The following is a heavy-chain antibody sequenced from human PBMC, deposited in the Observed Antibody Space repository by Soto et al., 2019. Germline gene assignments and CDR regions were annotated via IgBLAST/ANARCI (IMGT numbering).Heavy chain of an antibody. Sequence: PSETLSLTCAVYGGSFSGYYWSWIRQPPGKGLEWIGEINHSGSTNYNPSLKSRVTISVDTSKNQFSLKLSSVTAADTAVYYCARGHYGDYDWFDPWGQGTLVTVSS. J-gene: IGHJ5*02. CDR1: GGSFSGYY. CDR3: ARGHYGDYDWFDP. V-gene: IGHV4-34*01. D-gene: IGHD4-17*01. CDR2: INHSGST.